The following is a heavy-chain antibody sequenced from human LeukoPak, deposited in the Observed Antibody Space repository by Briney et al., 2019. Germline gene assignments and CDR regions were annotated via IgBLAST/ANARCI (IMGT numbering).Heavy chain of an antibody. CDR3: ARPSSGSYSYAFDI. V-gene: IGHV4-59*08. D-gene: IGHD3-10*01. Sequence: PSETLSLTCAVYGGSFSGYYWSWIRQPPGKGLEWIGYVHYSGSTNYNPSLKSRVILSVDTSKNQVPLKLNSVTAADTAVYYCARPSSGSYSYAFDIWGQGTMLTVSS. CDR2: VHYSGST. J-gene: IGHJ3*02. CDR1: GGSFSGYY.